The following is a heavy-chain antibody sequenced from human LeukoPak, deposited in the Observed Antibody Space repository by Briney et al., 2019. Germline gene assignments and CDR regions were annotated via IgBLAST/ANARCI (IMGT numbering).Heavy chain of an antibody. Sequence: SQTLSLTCIVSGGSISSHYWSWIRQPPGKGLEYIGYIYYSGSTDYIPSLKSRVTISLDTSKNQFSLNLTSVTAADTAVYYCARRSGVLDSRDSRYYFDHWGQGTLVTVSS. D-gene: IGHD3-22*01. CDR1: GGSISSHY. V-gene: IGHV4-59*11. CDR3: ARRSGVLDSRDSRYYFDH. J-gene: IGHJ4*02. CDR2: IYYSGST.